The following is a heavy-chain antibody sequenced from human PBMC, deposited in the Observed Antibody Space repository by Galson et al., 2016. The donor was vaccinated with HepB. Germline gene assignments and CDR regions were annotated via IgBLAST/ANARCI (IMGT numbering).Heavy chain of an antibody. D-gene: IGHD3-22*01. J-gene: IGHJ2*01. CDR3: ARDSDTSGLHWYFDL. CDR2: IKPDGSGK. CDR1: GFTFSSNW. Sequence: SLRLSCAASGFTFSSNWMGWVRQSPGKGLEWVGNIKPDGSGKYYADSVKGRFTISRDNARNSLYLQMSSLRAEDTAVYYCARDSDTSGLHWYFDLWAVAPWSLSPQ. V-gene: IGHV3-7*01.